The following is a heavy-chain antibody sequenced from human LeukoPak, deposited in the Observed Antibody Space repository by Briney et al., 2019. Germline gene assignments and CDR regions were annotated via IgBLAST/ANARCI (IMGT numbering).Heavy chain of an antibody. J-gene: IGHJ4*02. D-gene: IGHD2-2*01. V-gene: IGHV4-59*01. Sequence: SETLFLTCSVPGRSISTYYCSSIRQPPGKGLEWIGYIYYRGSTNTNPSLKSRVTISVDTYKNQFSMKLSSVTAADTAVYYWARERCSSTTCYFDYWGQGTLVTVSS. CDR3: ARERCSSTTCYFDY. CDR1: GRSISTYY. CDR2: IYYRGST.